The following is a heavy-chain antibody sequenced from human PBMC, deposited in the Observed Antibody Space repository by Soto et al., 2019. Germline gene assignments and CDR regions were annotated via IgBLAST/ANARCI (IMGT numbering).Heavy chain of an antibody. V-gene: IGHV3-11*01. J-gene: IGHJ4*02. CDR1: GFSLSHYY. CDR2: ITSSGRTI. Sequence: QVQLVESGGGLVKPGGSLRLSCAASGFSLSHYYMSWFRQAPGKGLEWISSITSSGRTIAYADSGKGRFTISRDKAKNSRFLQMNSLRAEDTALYFSARNSEHFDCWGQGVLVTVSS. D-gene: IGHD6-13*01. CDR3: ARNSEHFDC.